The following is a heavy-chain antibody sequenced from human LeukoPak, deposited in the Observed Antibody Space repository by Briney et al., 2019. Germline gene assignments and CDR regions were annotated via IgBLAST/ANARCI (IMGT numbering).Heavy chain of an antibody. Sequence: GASVKVSCKTSGYTFIDSYIHWVRQAPGQGLEWMGWINPNSGGTNYAQKFQGRVTMTRDTSISTAYMELSRLRSDDTAVYYCARGDYGDYGRAAFDIWGQGTMVTVSS. CDR3: ARGDYGDYGRAAFDI. J-gene: IGHJ3*02. D-gene: IGHD4-17*01. V-gene: IGHV1-2*02. CDR1: GYTFIDSY. CDR2: INPNSGGT.